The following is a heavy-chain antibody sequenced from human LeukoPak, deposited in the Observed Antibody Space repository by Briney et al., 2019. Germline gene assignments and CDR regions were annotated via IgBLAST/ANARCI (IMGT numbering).Heavy chain of an antibody. V-gene: IGHV3-30*09. Sequence: GGSLRLSCAASGFTFSTYVIHWVRQAPGKGLEWVAFISDDGSSKHYADSVKGRFAISRDNSKNTLSLQMNSLRAEDTAAYYCASAYGDYLDHWGQGTLVTVSP. CDR2: ISDDGSSK. CDR1: GFTFSTYV. D-gene: IGHD4-17*01. CDR3: ASAYGDYLDH. J-gene: IGHJ4*02.